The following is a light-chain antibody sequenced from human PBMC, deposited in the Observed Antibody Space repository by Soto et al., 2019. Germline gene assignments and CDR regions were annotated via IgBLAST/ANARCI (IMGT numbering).Light chain of an antibody. CDR1: ESVNIMY. J-gene: IGKJ1*01. Sequence: EIVLTQSPGVLSLSPGERATLSCRASESVNIMYLGWYQQKPGQAPRLLIFHTSLRPTGIPDRFSGSGSGTDFTLTISSLQSEDFAVYYCQQYNNWPRTFGQGTKVEIK. CDR3: QQYNNWPRT. CDR2: HTS. V-gene: IGKV3D-20*02.